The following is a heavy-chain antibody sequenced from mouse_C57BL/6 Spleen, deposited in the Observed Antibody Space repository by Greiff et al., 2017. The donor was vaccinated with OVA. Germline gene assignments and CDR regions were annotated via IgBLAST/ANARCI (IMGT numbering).Heavy chain of an antibody. Sequence: QVQLKQSGPELVKPGASVKISCKASGYAFSSSWMNWVKQRPGKGLEWIGRIYPGDGDTNYNGKFKGKATLTADKSSSTAYMQLSSLTSEDSAVYFCARRTVVEGVWYVDVWGTGTTVTVSS. CDR1: GYAFSSSW. D-gene: IGHD1-1*01. V-gene: IGHV1-82*01. J-gene: IGHJ1*03. CDR3: ARRTVVEGVWYVDV. CDR2: IYPGDGDT.